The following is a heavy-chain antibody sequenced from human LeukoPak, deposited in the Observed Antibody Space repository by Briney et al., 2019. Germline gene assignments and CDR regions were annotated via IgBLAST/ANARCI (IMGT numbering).Heavy chain of an antibody. CDR1: GGTFSSYA. J-gene: IGHJ4*02. Sequence: SVKVSCKASGGTFSSYAISWVRQAPGQGLEWMGGIIPIFGTANYAQKFQGRVTITADKSTSTAYMELSSLRSEDTAVYYCARDGSRPGAYYFDYWGQGTLVTVSS. CDR2: IIPIFGTA. CDR3: ARDGSRPGAYYFDY. D-gene: IGHD6-13*01. V-gene: IGHV1-69*06.